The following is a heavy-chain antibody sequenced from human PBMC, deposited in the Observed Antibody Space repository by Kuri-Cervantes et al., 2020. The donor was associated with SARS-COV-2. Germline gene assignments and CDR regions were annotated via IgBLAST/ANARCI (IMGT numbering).Heavy chain of an antibody. CDR3: AFPISGWYGGAFDI. V-gene: IGHV3-7*01. D-gene: IGHD6-19*01. CDR2: IKQDGSEK. CDR1: GFTFSSYW. Sequence: GGSLRLSCAASGFTFSSYWMSWVRQAPGKGLEWVANIKQDGSEKYYVDSVKGRFTISRDNAKNSLYLQMNSLRAEDTAVYYCAFPISGWYGGAFDIWAKGQWSPSPQ. J-gene: IGHJ3*02.